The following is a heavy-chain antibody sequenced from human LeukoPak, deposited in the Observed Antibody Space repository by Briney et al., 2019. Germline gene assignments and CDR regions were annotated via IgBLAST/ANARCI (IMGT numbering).Heavy chain of an antibody. J-gene: IGHJ1*01. V-gene: IGHV4-61*02. CDR1: GGSISSGSYS. D-gene: IGHD6-6*01. Sequence: PSETLSLTCTVSGGSISSGSYSWSWIRQPAGKGLEWIGRIYTSGSTNYNPSLKSRVTISVDTSKNQFSLKLSSVTAADTAVYYCAREYSSSSRYFQHWGQGTLVTVSS. CDR2: IYTSGST. CDR3: AREYSSSSRYFQH.